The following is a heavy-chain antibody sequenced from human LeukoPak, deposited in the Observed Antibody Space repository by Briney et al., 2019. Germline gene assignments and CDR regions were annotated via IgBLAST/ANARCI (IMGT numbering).Heavy chain of an antibody. Sequence: SETLSLTCTVSGGSISSYYWSWIRQPPGKGPEWIGYIHFSGSTNYNPSLKSRVSISVATSKNQFSLKLTSVTAADTAVYYCARETSKFVSYYDYYMDVWGKGTTVTVSS. CDR1: GGSISSYY. CDR2: IHFSGST. D-gene: IGHD4-11*01. J-gene: IGHJ6*03. V-gene: IGHV4-59*01. CDR3: ARETSKFVSYYDYYMDV.